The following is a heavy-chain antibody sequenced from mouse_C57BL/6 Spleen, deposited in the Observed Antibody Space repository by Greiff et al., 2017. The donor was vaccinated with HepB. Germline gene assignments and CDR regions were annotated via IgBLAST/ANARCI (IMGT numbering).Heavy chain of an antibody. CDR1: GYTFTDYY. CDR2: INPNNGGT. Sequence: VQLQQSGPELVKPGASVKISCKASGYTFTDYYMNWVKQSHGKSLEWIGDINPNNGGTSYNQKFKGKATLTVDKSSSTAYMELRSLTSEDSAVYYCAYYYGSSPYFEYWGQGTTLTVSS. CDR3: AYYYGSSPYFEY. D-gene: IGHD1-1*01. J-gene: IGHJ2*01. V-gene: IGHV1-26*01.